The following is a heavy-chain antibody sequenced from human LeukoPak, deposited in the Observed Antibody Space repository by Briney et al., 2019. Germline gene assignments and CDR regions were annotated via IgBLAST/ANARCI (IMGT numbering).Heavy chain of an antibody. CDR1: GFTFDDYA. CDR2: ISWNSGSI. J-gene: IGHJ6*03. V-gene: IGHV3-9*01. Sequence: GRSLRLSCAASGFTFDDYAMHWVRQAPGKGLEWVSGISWNSGSIGYADSVKGRFTISRDNAKNSLYLQMNSLRAEDTAVYYCAREAKGTTYLNYYYYMDVWGKGTTVTVSS. D-gene: IGHD4-17*01. CDR3: AREAKGTTYLNYYYYMDV.